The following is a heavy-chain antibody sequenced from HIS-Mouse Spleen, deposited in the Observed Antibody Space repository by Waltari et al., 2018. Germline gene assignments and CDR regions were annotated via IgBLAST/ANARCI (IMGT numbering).Heavy chain of an antibody. V-gene: IGHV1-69*01. CDR3: ASYYGDYAEYFQH. CDR2: IIPIFGTA. D-gene: IGHD4-17*01. Sequence: QVQLVQSGAEVKTPGSSVKVSCKASGGTCSSYAISWVRKAPGQGLEWMGGIIPIFGTANYAQKFQGRVTITADESTSTAYMELSSLRSEDTAVYYCASYYGDYAEYFQHWGQGTLVTVSS. J-gene: IGHJ1*01. CDR1: GGTCSSYA.